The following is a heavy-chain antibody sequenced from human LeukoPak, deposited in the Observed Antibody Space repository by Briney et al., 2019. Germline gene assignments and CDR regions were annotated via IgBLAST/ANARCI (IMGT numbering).Heavy chain of an antibody. V-gene: IGHV3-73*01. J-gene: IGHJ4*02. D-gene: IGHD4-17*01. CDR2: IRSKANSYAT. Sequence: GGSLRLSCAASGFTFSSYSMNWVRQASGKGLEWVGRIRSKANSYATAYAASVKGRFTISRDDSKNSLYLQMNTLRAEDTAVYYCARDRTTVTTFDYWGQGTLVTVSS. CDR1: GFTFSSYS. CDR3: ARDRTTVTTFDY.